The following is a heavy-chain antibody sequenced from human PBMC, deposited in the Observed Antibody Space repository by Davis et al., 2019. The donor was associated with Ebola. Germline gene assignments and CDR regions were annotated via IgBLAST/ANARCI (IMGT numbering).Heavy chain of an antibody. CDR2: ISGSGGST. CDR1: GFTFSSYA. V-gene: IGHV3-23*01. CDR3: AKVLWWLLPFDY. Sequence: GESLKISCAASGFTFSSYAMSWVRQAPGKGLEWVSAISGSGGSTYYADSVKGRFTISRDNSKNTLYLQMNSLRAEDTAVYYCAKVLWWLLPFDYWGQGTLVTVSS. D-gene: IGHD5-12*01. J-gene: IGHJ4*02.